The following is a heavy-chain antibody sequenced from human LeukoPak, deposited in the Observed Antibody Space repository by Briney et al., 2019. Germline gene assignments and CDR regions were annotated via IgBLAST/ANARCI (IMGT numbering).Heavy chain of an antibody. CDR2: ISSSSSYI. J-gene: IGHJ4*02. D-gene: IGHD5-24*01. CDR1: GFTFSSYS. CDR3: ARDKMAFSQHQPLDY. V-gene: IGHV3-21*01. Sequence: PGGSLRLSCAASGFTFSSYSMNWVRQAPGKGLEWVSSISSSSSYIYYADSVKGRLTISRDNAKNSLYLQMNSLRAEDTAVYYCARDKMAFSQHQPLDYWGQGTLVTVSS.